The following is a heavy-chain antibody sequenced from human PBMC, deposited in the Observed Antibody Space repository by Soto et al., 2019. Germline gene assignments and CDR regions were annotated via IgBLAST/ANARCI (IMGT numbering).Heavy chain of an antibody. CDR1: GASLSSISYY. V-gene: IGHV4-39*02. CDR3: ARDPGLRGRNSREPLESTT. Sequence: SETLSLTCTESGASLSSISYYWGWIRQAPGKGLEWVGSIFFTGNIYYNPSLKSRVTISVDTSRNQFSLMVNSVTAADTAVYYCARDPGLRGRNSREPLESTTWGQGTLVTVSS. D-gene: IGHD1-26*01. CDR2: IFFTGNI. J-gene: IGHJ4*02.